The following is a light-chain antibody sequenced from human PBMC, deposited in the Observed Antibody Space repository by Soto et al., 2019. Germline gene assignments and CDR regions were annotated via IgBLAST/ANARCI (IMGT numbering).Light chain of an antibody. CDR3: QQSYSLPIT. CDR1: QDIAAY. Sequence: DIQVTQSPSSVSASVGDRVTITCRASQDIAAYLAWYQHTPGRAPELLIHAASSLQSGVPSRFSGSGSGTDFTLTINSLPPEDFATYYGQQSYSLPITFGQGTRLDIK. V-gene: IGKV1D-12*01. J-gene: IGKJ5*01. CDR2: AAS.